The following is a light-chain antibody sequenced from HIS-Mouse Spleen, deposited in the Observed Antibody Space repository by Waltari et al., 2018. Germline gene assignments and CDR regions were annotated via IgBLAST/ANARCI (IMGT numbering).Light chain of an antibody. CDR3: YSTDSSGNHRV. CDR2: EDS. Sequence: SYVLTQPPSVSVAPGKTARITCGGNNIGSKSVHWYQQKSGQAPVLVIYEDSKRPSGIPGRFSGSSSGTMATLTISGAQVEDEADYYCYSTDSSGNHRVFGGGTKLTVL. CDR1: NIGSKS. J-gene: IGLJ2*01. V-gene: IGLV3-10*01.